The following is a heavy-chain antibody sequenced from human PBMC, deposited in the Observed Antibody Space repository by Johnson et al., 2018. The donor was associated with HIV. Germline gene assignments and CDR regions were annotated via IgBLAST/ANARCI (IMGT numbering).Heavy chain of an antibody. Sequence: VQVVESGGGLVQPGGSLRLSCAASGFTVSSNYMSWVRQAPGKGLEWVSVIYSGGSTYYADSVKGRFTISRDNSKNTLYLQMNSLRPEDTAVYYCARAKLGGAFDIWGQGTMVTVSS. V-gene: IGHV3-66*02. CDR3: ARAKLGGAFDI. D-gene: IGHD7-27*01. CDR1: GFTVSSNY. J-gene: IGHJ3*02. CDR2: IYSGGST.